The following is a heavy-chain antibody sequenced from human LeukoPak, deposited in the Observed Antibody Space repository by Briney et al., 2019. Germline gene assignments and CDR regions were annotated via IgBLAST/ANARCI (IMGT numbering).Heavy chain of an antibody. Sequence: SQTLSHTCAISGDSVSSNSAAWTWIRQSPSRGLEWLGRTYYRSKWYNDYAVSVKSRITINADTSKNQFSLHLNSVTPEDTAVYYRARDLLRGWFHPWGQGTLVTVSS. J-gene: IGHJ5*02. D-gene: IGHD3-10*01. V-gene: IGHV6-1*01. CDR3: ARDLLRGWFHP. CDR2: TYYRSKWYN. CDR1: GDSVSSNSAA.